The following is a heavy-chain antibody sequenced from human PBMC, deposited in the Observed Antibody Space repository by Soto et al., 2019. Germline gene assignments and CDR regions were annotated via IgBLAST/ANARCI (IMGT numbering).Heavy chain of an antibody. J-gene: IGHJ6*02. CDR2: ISGGGGST. V-gene: IGHV3-23*04. Sequence: DAQLVESGGGSLQPGGSLRLSCAASGFSFRNYAMTWVRQSPGKGLEWVSLISGGGGSTNYADSVKGRFSISRDNSQNMLYLQMNGLRGEDTALYYCAKLKGGLGRFYGMDAWGQGTMVIVSS. CDR1: GFSFRNYA. D-gene: IGHD3-3*01. CDR3: AKLKGGLGRFYGMDA.